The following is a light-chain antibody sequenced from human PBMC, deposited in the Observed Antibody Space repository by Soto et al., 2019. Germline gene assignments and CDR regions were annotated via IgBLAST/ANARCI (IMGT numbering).Light chain of an antibody. CDR2: GNH. V-gene: IGLV1-40*01. CDR1: SSNIGAAND. Sequence: SVLTQPPPLSGAPGQRDTISCTGSSSNIGAANDVHWYQQLPGRAPSLLIYGNHNRPSGVPDRFSVSKSATSASLAITGLQSEDEADYYCQSYDNSLSDYVFGTGTKVTVL. J-gene: IGLJ1*01. CDR3: QSYDNSLSDYV.